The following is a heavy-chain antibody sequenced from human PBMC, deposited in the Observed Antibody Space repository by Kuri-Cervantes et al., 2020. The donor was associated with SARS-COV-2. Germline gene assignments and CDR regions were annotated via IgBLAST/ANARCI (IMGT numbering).Heavy chain of an antibody. V-gene: IGHV3-30*04. CDR2: ISYDGSNK. Sequence: GESLKISCAASGFTFSSYAMHWVRQAPGKGLEWVAVISYDGSNKYYADSVKGRFTISRDNSKNTLYLQMNSLRAEDTAVYYCAKDMVPGSWGRGTLVTVSS. J-gene: IGHJ2*01. CDR3: AKDMVPGS. D-gene: IGHD3-10*01. CDR1: GFTFSSYA.